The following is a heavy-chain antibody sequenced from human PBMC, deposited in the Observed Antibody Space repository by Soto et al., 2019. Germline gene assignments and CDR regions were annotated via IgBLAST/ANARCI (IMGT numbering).Heavy chain of an antibody. CDR2: ISGSGGNT. D-gene: IGHD3-22*01. Sequence: GGSLRLSCAASGLTSSTYAMSWVRQAPGKGLEWVSGISGSGGNTYYADSVKGRFTISRDNSKNTLYLKMNSLRAEDKAVYYCEKDELEYDSSGYPDYWGQGTLVTVSS. CDR1: GLTSSTYA. J-gene: IGHJ4*02. CDR3: EKDELEYDSSGYPDY. V-gene: IGHV3-23*01.